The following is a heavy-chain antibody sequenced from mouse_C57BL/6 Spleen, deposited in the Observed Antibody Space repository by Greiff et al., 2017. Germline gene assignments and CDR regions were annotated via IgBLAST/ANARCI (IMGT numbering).Heavy chain of an antibody. V-gene: IGHV2-9-1*01. CDR1: GFSLTSYA. CDR3: AREDHFDY. J-gene: IGHJ2*01. CDR2: IWNGGST. Sequence: VMLVESGPGLVAPAQSLSITCTVSGFSLTSYAISWVRQPPGKGLEWLGVIWNGGSTNDNSALKSRLSISKDNSKRQVFLKMNSLRTDDTARYYCAREDHFDYWGKGTTLTVSS.